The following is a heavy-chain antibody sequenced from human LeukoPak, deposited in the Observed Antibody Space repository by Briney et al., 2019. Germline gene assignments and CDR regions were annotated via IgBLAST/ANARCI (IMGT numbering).Heavy chain of an antibody. CDR2: ISYDGSNK. CDR1: GFTFSSYG. D-gene: IGHD3-22*01. J-gene: IGHJ4*02. CDR3: AKPRYYDSSGYPRFGRGPIDY. V-gene: IGHV3-30*18. Sequence: GGSLRLSCAASGFTFSSYGMHWVRQAPGKGLEWVAVISYDGSNKYYADSVKGRFTISRDNSKNTLYLQMNSLRAEDTAVYYCAKPRYYDSSGYPRFGRGPIDYWGQGTLVTASS.